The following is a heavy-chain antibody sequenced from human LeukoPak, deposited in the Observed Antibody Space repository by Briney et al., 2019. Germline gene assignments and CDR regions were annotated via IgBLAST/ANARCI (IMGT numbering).Heavy chain of an antibody. CDR1: GFTFSSYA. V-gene: IGHV3-23*01. J-gene: IGHJ4*02. D-gene: IGHD3-10*01. CDR2: ISGSGGST. Sequence: PGGSLRLSCAASGFTFSSYAMSWVRQAPGKGLEWVSAISGSGGSTYYADSVKRRFTISRDNSKNTLYLQMKSLRAEGTAVYYCAKDSLGEGDYWGQGTLVTVSS. CDR3: AKDSLGEGDY.